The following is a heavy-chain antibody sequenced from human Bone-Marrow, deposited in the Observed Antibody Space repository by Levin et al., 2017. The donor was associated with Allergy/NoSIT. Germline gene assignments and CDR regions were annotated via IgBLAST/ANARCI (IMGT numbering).Heavy chain of an antibody. CDR1: SDSISNYY. Sequence: PSETLSLTCSVSSDSISNYYWSWIRQPPGKGLEWLGYIFYSGSTNYNPSLKSRVTISLDTSKNLFSLKLSSVTAADTAVYYCASSFGVDIPVGAFDIWGQGTVVTVSS. D-gene: IGHD3-3*01. J-gene: IGHJ3*02. CDR3: ASSFGVDIPVGAFDI. CDR2: IFYSGST. V-gene: IGHV4-59*01.